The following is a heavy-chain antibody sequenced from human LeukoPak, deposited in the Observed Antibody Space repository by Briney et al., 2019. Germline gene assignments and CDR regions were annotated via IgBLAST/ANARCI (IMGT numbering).Heavy chain of an antibody. J-gene: IGHJ4*02. CDR2: IRYDGSDK. Sequence: GGSLRLSCAASGFTFSSYGMHWVRQAPGTGLEWVAFIRYDGSDKYYGDSVKGRFTISRDKSKNTLYLQMNSLRVEDTAVYYCAKERAYGSGSYGFDYWGQGTLVTVSS. CDR1: GFTFSSYG. D-gene: IGHD3-10*01. V-gene: IGHV3-30*02. CDR3: AKERAYGSGSYGFDY.